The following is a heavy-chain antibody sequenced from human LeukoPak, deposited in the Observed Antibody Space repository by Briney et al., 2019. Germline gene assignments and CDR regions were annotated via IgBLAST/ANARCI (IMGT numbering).Heavy chain of an antibody. CDR1: VGSISSYY. CDR3: ARHSTPLYGMDV. V-gene: IGHV4-59*08. Sequence: SETLSLTCTASVGSISSYYWSWIRQPPGKGLEWIWYIYYTGSTNYNSPLKSRITISIDTSKNQFSLKLRSVTAADTAVYYCARHSTPLYGMDVWGQGTTVTVSS. CDR2: IYYTGST. J-gene: IGHJ6*02.